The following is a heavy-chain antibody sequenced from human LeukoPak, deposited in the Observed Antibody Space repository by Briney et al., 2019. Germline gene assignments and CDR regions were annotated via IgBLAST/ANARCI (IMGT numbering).Heavy chain of an antibody. Sequence: SETLSLTCTVSGGSIRSYYWSWIRQPPGKRLEWIGYISDSGTTDYNPSLRSRVTISVDTSKNQFSLNLTSVTAADTAVYYCARGYRSDWHGELGYWGQGTLVTVSS. D-gene: IGHD6-19*01. CDR1: GGSIRSYY. CDR2: ISDSGTT. J-gene: IGHJ4*02. CDR3: ARGYRSDWHGELGY. V-gene: IGHV4-59*01.